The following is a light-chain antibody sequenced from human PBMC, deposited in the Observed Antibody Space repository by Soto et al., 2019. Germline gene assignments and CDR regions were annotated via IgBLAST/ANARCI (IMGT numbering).Light chain of an antibody. V-gene: IGKV3-15*01. CDR1: QSVSSN. J-gene: IGKJ2*01. CDR2: GAS. CDR3: QQYNNWPSYT. Sequence: EIVMTQSPATLSVSPGERATLSCRASQSVSSNLAWYQQKPGQAPRLLIYGASTRATGIPARFSGSGSGTEFTLTISSLQYADFAVDYCQQYNNWPSYTFGQGTKLEIK.